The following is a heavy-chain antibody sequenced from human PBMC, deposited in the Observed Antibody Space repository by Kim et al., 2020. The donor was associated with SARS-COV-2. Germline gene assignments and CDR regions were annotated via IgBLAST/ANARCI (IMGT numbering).Heavy chain of an antibody. J-gene: IGHJ2*01. Sequence: RFQGRITMTTDTSKSTAYMELRSLTSDDTAVYYCARWGVMTAPRSWYFDLWGRGTLVTVSS. V-gene: IGHV1-18*01. D-gene: IGHD2-21*02. CDR3: ARWGVMTAPRSWYFDL.